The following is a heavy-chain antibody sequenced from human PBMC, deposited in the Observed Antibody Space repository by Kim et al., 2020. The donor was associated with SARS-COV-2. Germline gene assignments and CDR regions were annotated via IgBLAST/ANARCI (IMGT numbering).Heavy chain of an antibody. Sequence: SETLSLTCAVSGGSISSSNWWSWVRQPPGKGLEWIGEIYHSGSTNYNPSLKSRVTISVDKSKNQFSLKLSSVTAADTAVYYCASGNLGDYIWGSYRAGHFDLWGRGTVVTVSS. CDR1: GGSISSSNW. D-gene: IGHD3-16*02. CDR3: ASGNLGDYIWGSYRAGHFDL. V-gene: IGHV4-4*02. CDR2: IYHSGST. J-gene: IGHJ2*01.